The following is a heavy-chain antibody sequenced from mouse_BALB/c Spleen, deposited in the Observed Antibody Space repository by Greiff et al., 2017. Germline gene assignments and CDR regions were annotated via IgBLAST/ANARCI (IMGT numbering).Heavy chain of an antibody. Sequence: EVQLQQSGPDLVKPSQSLSLTCTVTGYSITSGYSWHWLRQFPGNKLEWMGYINYSGSTNYNTSLTSRISITRDTSKTQFFLQLNSVTTEDTATYYCARGSSYLWYFDVWGAGTTVTVSS. CDR3: ARGSSYLWYFDV. V-gene: IGHV3-1*02. D-gene: IGHD1-1*01. CDR1: GYSITSGYS. CDR2: INYSGST. J-gene: IGHJ1*01.